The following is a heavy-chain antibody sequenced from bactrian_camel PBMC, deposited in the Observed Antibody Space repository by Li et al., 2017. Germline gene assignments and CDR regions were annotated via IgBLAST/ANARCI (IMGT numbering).Heavy chain of an antibody. J-gene: IGHJ4*01. CDR1: EYLFTSYC. V-gene: IGHV3S67*01. D-gene: IGHD7*01. CDR2: IDSDNTT. Sequence: DVQLVESGGGSVQAGGSLRLSCAAYEYLFTSYCMGWFRQAPGKEREGVASIDSDNTTTYAESVNGRFTISKDNAKNTLYLQMNRLQPEDTAMYYCATRARQGELWTDGRSYENWGQGTQVTV. CDR3: ATRARQGELWTDGRSYEN.